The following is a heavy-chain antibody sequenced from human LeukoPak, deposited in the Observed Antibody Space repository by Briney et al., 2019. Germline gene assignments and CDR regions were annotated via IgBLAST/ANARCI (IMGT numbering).Heavy chain of an antibody. D-gene: IGHD3-10*01. CDR3: ATYYYGSESYYNPFDY. V-gene: IGHV3-23*01. CDR2: ISGSGGST. Sequence: GGSLRLSCAASGFTFSSYAMSWVRQAPGKGLEWVSAISGSGGSTYYADSVKGRFTISRDNSKNTLYLQMNSLRAEDTAVYYCATYYYGSESYYNPFDYWGQGTLVTVSS. CDR1: GFTFSSYA. J-gene: IGHJ4*02.